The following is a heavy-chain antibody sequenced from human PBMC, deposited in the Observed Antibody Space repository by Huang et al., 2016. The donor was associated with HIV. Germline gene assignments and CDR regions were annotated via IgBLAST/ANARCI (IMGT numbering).Heavy chain of an antibody. D-gene: IGHD3-10*01. CDR1: GGSITDSNYY. CDR3: ARHFGSWSGYFDS. V-gene: IGHV4-39*01. J-gene: IGHJ4*02. Sequence: QLQLQESGPGLVRPSETLSLICTVSGGSITDSNYYWGWIRQPPGKGLEWIGSIYYSGDPDYNPSRKSRVTMSVDTSKNRFSLDIRSVAVADTAIYYCARHFGSWSGYFDSWGQGTLVPVSS. CDR2: IYYSGDP.